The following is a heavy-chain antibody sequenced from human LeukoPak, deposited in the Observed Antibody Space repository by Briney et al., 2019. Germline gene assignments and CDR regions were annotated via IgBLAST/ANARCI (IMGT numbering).Heavy chain of an antibody. Sequence: KPGGSLRLSCAASGFTFSSYTMNWVRQAPGKGLEWVSSISSSSSYIYYADSVKGRFTISRDNARNSLYLQMNSLRAEDAAVYYCARDTYDILTGYYKWAFDIWGQGTMVTASS. V-gene: IGHV3-21*06. CDR3: ARDTYDILTGYYKWAFDI. CDR2: ISSSSSYI. CDR1: GFTFSSYT. D-gene: IGHD3-9*01. J-gene: IGHJ3*02.